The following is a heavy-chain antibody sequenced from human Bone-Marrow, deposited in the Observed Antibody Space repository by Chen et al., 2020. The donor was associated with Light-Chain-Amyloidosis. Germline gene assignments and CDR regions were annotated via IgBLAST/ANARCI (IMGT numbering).Heavy chain of an antibody. CDR3: ARRRDGYNFDY. CDR1: GYTFPNYR. J-gene: IGHJ4*02. V-gene: IGHV5-51*01. Sequence: EVQLEQSGPEVQKPGESLKISCKGSGYTFPNYRIGWVRQMPGKGLEWMGVIYPDDSDARYSPSFEGQVTISADKSITTAYLQWRSLKASDTAMYYCARRRDGYNFDYWGQGTLVTVSS. CDR2: IYPDDSDA. D-gene: IGHD5-12*01.